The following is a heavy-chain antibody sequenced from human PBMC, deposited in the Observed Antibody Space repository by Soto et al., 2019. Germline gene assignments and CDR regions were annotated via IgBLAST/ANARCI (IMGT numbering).Heavy chain of an antibody. CDR3: AKDRYYDTPGWFDP. D-gene: IGHD3-22*01. J-gene: IGHJ5*02. CDR2: ISANGGSI. V-gene: IGHV3-23*01. CDR1: GFTFRDHA. Sequence: DAQMLASGGGLVQPGGSLRLSCVGSGFTFRDHAMRWVRQSPGRGLEWVSAISANGGSIQHADSVKGRFSVSRDNAKTTVYLQMDNLRTEDSAVYYCAKDRYYDTPGWFDPWGQGSRVIVSS.